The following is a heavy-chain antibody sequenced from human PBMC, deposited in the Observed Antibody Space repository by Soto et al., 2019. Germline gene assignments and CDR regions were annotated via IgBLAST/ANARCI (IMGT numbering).Heavy chain of an antibody. CDR1: GYSLTSYW. CDR3: ARQEDVAGDYYYYGMDV. Sequence: GESLKISCKGSGYSLTSYWIGWVRQMPGKGLEWMGIIYPGDSDTRYSPSFQGQVTISADKSISTAYLQWSSLKASDTAMYYCARQEDVAGDYYYYGMDVWGQGTTVTVSS. J-gene: IGHJ6*02. D-gene: IGHD6-19*01. CDR2: IYPGDSDT. V-gene: IGHV5-51*01.